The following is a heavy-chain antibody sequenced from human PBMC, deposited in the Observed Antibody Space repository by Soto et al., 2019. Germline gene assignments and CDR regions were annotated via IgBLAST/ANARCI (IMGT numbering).Heavy chain of an antibody. Sequence: SETLSLTCTVSGGSISSGGYYWIWIRQHPGKGLEWIGYIYYSGSTYYNPSLKSRVTISVDTSKNQFSLKLSSVTAADTAVYYCASSTGGAARREYDYWGQGTLVTVSS. V-gene: IGHV4-31*03. D-gene: IGHD6-6*01. CDR1: GGSISSGGYY. J-gene: IGHJ4*02. CDR2: IYYSGST. CDR3: ASSTGGAARREYDY.